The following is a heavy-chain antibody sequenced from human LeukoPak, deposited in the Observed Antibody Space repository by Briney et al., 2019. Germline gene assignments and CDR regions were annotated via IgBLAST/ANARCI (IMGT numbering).Heavy chain of an antibody. V-gene: IGHV1-18*01. Sequence: GASVNVSCKASGYPFTNYGINWVRQPPGPVLESMGWISPYNGKTDYIQTLQRRVTMTTDTSTSTAYMELRSRRSDDTAVYYCARGSAVAGIGYWGQGGLVIVS. CDR2: ISPYNGKT. CDR3: ARGSAVAGIGY. J-gene: IGHJ4*02. D-gene: IGHD6-19*01. CDR1: GYPFTNYG.